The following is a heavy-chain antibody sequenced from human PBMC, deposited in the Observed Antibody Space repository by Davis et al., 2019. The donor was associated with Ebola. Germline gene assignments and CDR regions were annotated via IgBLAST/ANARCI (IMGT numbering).Heavy chain of an antibody. J-gene: IGHJ4*02. CDR2: IGASDEGI. CDR3: ARAGSGSYFDNFDC. Sequence: GESLKISCAASGFTFSSFAMSWVRQAPGKGLEWVSYIGASDEGISYADSVKGRFTISRDNAKDSLYVHMNSLRVEDTAVYYCARAGSGSYFDNFDCWGQGILVTVSS. D-gene: IGHD1-26*01. CDR1: GFTFSSFA. V-gene: IGHV3-11*04.